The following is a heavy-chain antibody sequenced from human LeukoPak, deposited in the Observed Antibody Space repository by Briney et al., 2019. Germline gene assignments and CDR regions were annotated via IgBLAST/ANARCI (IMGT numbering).Heavy chain of an antibody. D-gene: IGHD1-26*01. Sequence: PSETLSLTCTVSGGSISSSSYYWGWIRHPPGKGLEWIGSIYYSGSTSYNPSLKSRVTISVDTSKNQFSLKLGSVTAADTAVYYCARNASDSGTSYFDYWGQGTLVTVSS. CDR3: ARNASDSGTSYFDY. J-gene: IGHJ4*02. V-gene: IGHV4-39*01. CDR1: GGSISSSSYY. CDR2: IYYSGST.